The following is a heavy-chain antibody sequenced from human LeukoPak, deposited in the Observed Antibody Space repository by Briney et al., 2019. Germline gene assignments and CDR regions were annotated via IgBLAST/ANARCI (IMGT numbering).Heavy chain of an antibody. D-gene: IGHD2-15*01. J-gene: IGHJ5*02. V-gene: IGHV5-51*01. CDR2: IYPGGSDT. CDR3: ARQRSGVVASNWFDP. Sequence: GESLKISCKGSGYSFTSYWIGWVRQMPGKGLEWMGIIYPGGSDTRYSPSFQGQVTISVDKSISTAYLQWSSLKASDTAMYYCARQRSGVVASNWFDPWGQGTLVTVSS. CDR1: GYSFTSYW.